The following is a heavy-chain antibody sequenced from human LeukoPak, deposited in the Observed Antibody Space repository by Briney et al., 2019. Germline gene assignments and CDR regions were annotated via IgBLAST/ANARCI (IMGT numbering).Heavy chain of an antibody. CDR1: GFTFSNYA. V-gene: IGHV3-23*01. Sequence: GGSLRLSCAASGFTFSNYAMSWVRQAPGKGLEWVSAISGSGSSTYYADSVKGRFTISRDNSKNTLYLQLNSLRADDTALYYCSKGPPPNEYWGQGTLVTVS. CDR2: ISGSGSST. CDR3: SKGPPPNEY. J-gene: IGHJ4*02.